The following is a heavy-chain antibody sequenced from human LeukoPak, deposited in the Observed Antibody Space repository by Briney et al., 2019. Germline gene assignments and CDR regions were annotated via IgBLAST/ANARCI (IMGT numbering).Heavy chain of an antibody. CDR1: GGTFSSYA. Sequence: ASVKVSCKASGGTFSSYAISWVRQAPGQGLEWMGGIIPIFGTANYAQKFQGRVTITADESTSTAYMELSSLRSEDTAVYYCARDQEDNWNKGYYYYYYMDVWGKGTTVTVSS. V-gene: IGHV1-69*13. CDR3: ARDQEDNWNKGYYYYYYMDV. J-gene: IGHJ6*03. D-gene: IGHD1/OR15-1a*01. CDR2: IIPIFGTA.